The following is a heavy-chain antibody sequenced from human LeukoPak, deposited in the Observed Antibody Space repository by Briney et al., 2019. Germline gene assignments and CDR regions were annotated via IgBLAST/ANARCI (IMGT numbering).Heavy chain of an antibody. CDR2: IYYSGST. CDR3: ARAVRNWNYGRCLDY. J-gene: IGHJ4*02. D-gene: IGHD1-7*01. V-gene: IGHV4-39*01. CDR1: GGSISSSSYY. Sequence: PSETLSLTCTVSGGSISSSSYYWGWIRQPPGKGLEWIGSIYYSGSTYYNPSLKSRVTISVDTSKNQFSLKLSSVTAADTAVYYCARAVRNWNYGRCLDYWGQGTLVTVSS.